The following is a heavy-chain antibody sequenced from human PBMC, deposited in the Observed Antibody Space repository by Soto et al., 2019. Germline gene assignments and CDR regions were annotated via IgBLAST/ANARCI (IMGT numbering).Heavy chain of an antibody. D-gene: IGHD5-12*01. Sequence: SEPLTLTCTVSGGSISSYSRSWIRQAPGKGLEWIGYIYYSGSTNYNPSLKSRVTISVDTSKNQYSLKLSSVTAADTAVYYCATARGYSVYVQYNWIDLWGQGTLVTVSS. J-gene: IGHJ5*02. CDR3: ATARGYSVYVQYNWIDL. CDR1: GGSISSYS. CDR2: IYYSGST. V-gene: IGHV4-59*01.